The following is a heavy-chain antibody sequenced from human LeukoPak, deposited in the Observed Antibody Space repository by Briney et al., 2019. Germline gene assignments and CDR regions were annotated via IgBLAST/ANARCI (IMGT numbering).Heavy chain of an antibody. J-gene: IGHJ4*02. CDR1: GFSFMIAW. D-gene: IGHD2/OR15-2a*01. CDR3: TTFYHEYSPY. Sequence: GGSLRLSCAASGFSFMIAWMIWVRQAPGKGLEWVGRIKSNADGGAPDYAAPARGRFTISRDDSKNTLYLQMNSLKTEDTAVYYCTTFYHEYSPYWGRGTLVTVSS. V-gene: IGHV3-15*01. CDR2: IKSNADGGAP.